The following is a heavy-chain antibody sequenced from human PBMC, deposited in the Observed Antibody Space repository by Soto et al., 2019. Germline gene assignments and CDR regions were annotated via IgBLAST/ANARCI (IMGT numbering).Heavy chain of an antibody. V-gene: IGHV4-59*11. CDR3: AGGTGHYYYMDV. Sequence: SETLSLTCSVSGGSISSHYWSWIRQPPGKGLEWIAYIYYTGSTNYNPSLESRVSISVDTSKNQFSLKVSSVTAADTAVYYCAGGTGHYYYMDVWGKGTTVTVSS. CDR1: GGSISSHY. CDR2: IYYTGST. J-gene: IGHJ6*03.